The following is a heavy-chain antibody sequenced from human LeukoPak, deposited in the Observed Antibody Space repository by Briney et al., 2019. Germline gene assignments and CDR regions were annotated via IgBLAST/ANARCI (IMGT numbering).Heavy chain of an antibody. CDR2: IYPGDSET. V-gene: IGHV5-51*01. Sequence: GESLKISCKGSGYRFSSYWIGWVRQMPGKGLGWMGIIYPGDSETRYSPSFQGQVTISADKSISTAYLQWSSLKASDTAMYYCVRALGYCSSGSCYYYDYWGQGTLVTVSS. D-gene: IGHD2-15*01. CDR1: GYRFSSYW. CDR3: VRALGYCSSGSCYYYDY. J-gene: IGHJ4*02.